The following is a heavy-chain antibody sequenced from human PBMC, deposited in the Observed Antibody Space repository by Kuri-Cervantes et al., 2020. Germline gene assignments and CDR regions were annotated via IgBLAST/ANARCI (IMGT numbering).Heavy chain of an antibody. CDR3: ARLYYYDSSGYYSYYYGMDV. CDR2: IYTSGST. V-gene: IGHV4-39*07. D-gene: IGHD3-22*01. Sequence: SETLSLTCTVSGGSISSSSYYWGWIRQPPGKGLEWIGSIYTSGSTNYNPSLKSRVTMSVDTSKNQFSLKLSSVTAADTAVYYCARLYYYDSSGYYSYYYGMDVWGQGTTVTVSS. CDR1: GGSISSSSYY. J-gene: IGHJ6*02.